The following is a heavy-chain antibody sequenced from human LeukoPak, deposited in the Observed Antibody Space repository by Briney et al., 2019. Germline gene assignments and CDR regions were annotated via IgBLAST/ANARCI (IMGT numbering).Heavy chain of an antibody. D-gene: IGHD2-15*01. Sequence: PSETPSLTCTVSGGPINSYYWSWIRQPAGKGLEWIGRIYTSGSTNYNPSLKSRVTMSVDTSKNQFSLKLSSVTAADTAVYYCASAYCSGGSCYFDYWGQGTLVTVSS. CDR2: IYTSGST. V-gene: IGHV4-4*07. J-gene: IGHJ4*02. CDR3: ASAYCSGGSCYFDY. CDR1: GGPINSYY.